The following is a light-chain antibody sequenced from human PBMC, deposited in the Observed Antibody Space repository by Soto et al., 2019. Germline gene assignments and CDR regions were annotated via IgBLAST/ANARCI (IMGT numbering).Light chain of an antibody. V-gene: IGKV3-20*01. CDR2: GVS. Sequence: EIVLTQSPGPLSMSPGESATLSCRASQSVRSNCLAWYQQKPGQAPRILIYGVSNRATGIPDLFSGSGSGTEVTLTISRLEPEDCAVYYCQQYGSSPLPFCHGTRLDIE. CDR1: QSVRSNC. CDR3: QQYGSSPLP. J-gene: IGKJ5*01.